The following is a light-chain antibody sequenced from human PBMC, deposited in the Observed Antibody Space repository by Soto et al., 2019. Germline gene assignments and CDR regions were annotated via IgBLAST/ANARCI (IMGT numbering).Light chain of an antibody. V-gene: IGLV1-44*01. CDR1: SSNIGSNT. J-gene: IGLJ1*01. CDR2: SNN. CDR3: AAWDDSLNGYV. Sequence: QSALTQPPSASRTPGQRVTISCSGSSSNIGSNTVNRYQQLPGTAPKLLIYSNNQRPSGVPDRFSGSKSGTSASLAISGLQSEDEADSYCAAWDDSLNGYVFGTGTKVTVL.